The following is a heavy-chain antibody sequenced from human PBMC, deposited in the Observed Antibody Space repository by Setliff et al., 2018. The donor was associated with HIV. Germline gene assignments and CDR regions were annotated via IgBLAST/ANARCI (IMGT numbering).Heavy chain of an antibody. J-gene: IGHJ4*02. V-gene: IGHV1-46*01. CDR3: AKEQEERYYTSGPLNY. Sequence: ASVKVSCKASGGTFSSYAISWVRQAPGQGLEWMGKINPNGGSTTYAQKFQGRVTMTRDTSTSTVYMDLSGLRSEDTAVYYCAKEQEERYYTSGPLNYWGQGTLVTVSS. CDR1: GGTFSSYA. D-gene: IGHD3-10*01. CDR2: INPNGGST.